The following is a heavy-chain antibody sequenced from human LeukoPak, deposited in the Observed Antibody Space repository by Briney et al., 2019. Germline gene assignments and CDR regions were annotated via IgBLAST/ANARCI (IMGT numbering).Heavy chain of an antibody. J-gene: IGHJ4*02. V-gene: IGHV3-48*02. Sequence: QPGGSLRLSCAASGFTFSSYSVIWARQAPGKGLEWVSYVSSSGTTTYYADSVKGRFTISRDNGKNLVSLQMNSLRDEDTAVYYCARADRDGNKRSLDWGQGTLVTVSS. CDR1: GFTFSSYS. CDR2: VSSSGTTT. D-gene: IGHD5-24*01. CDR3: ARADRDGNKRSLD.